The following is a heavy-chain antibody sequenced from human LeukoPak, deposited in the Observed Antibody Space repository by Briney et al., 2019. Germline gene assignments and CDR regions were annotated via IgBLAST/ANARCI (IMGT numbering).Heavy chain of an antibody. CDR2: IYYSGST. V-gene: IGHV4-59*08. CDR3: ASLRFLEWLLLL. D-gene: IGHD3-3*01. CDR1: GGSISSYY. Sequence: SETLSLTCTVSGGSISSYYWSWIRQPPGKGLEWIGYIYYSGSTNYNPSLKSRVTISVDTSKNQFSLKLSSVTAADTAVYYCASLRFLEWLLLLWGQGTLVTVSS. J-gene: IGHJ4*02.